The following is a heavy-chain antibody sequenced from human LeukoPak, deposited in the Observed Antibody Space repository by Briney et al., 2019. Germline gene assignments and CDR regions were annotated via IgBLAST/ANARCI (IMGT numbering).Heavy chain of an antibody. CDR2: ISYDGSNK. V-gene: IGHV3-30*03. Sequence: GRSLRLSCAASGFTFSSYGMHWVRQAPGKGLEWVAVISYDGSNKYYADSVKGRFTISRDNSKNTLYLQMNSLRAEDTAVYYCASEVPYYYDSSGYDYWGQGTLVTVSS. D-gene: IGHD3-22*01. J-gene: IGHJ4*02. CDR3: ASEVPYYYDSSGYDY. CDR1: GFTFSSYG.